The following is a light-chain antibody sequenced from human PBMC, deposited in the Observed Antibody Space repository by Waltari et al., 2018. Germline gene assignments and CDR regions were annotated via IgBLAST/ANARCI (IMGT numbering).Light chain of an antibody. CDR2: GAS. J-gene: IGKJ1*01. CDR3: QQSKSWPA. CDR1: QGINSD. Sequence: EIVMTQSPATLSVSPGEGATLSCRRSQGINSDLDWYQHKPGQTPRLLIYGASTRAAGVPVRSSGNGSGTEFTLAISSLQSEDFGVYYCQQSKSWPAVGQGTKVEIK. V-gene: IGKV3-15*01.